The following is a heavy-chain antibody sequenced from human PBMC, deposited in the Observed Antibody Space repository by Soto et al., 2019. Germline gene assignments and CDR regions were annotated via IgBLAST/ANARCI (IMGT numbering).Heavy chain of an antibody. D-gene: IGHD3-10*01. J-gene: IGHJ4*02. V-gene: IGHV3-33*01. CDR1: GFTFSSYG. CDR3: ARDLFGAEDY. CDR2: IWYDGSNK. Sequence: QVQLVESGGGVVQPGRSLRLSCAASGFTFSSYGMHWVRQAPGKGLEWVAVIWYDGSNKHYADSVKGRFTISRDNSKNPLYVQMNSLRAEDTAVYYCARDLFGAEDYWGQGSLVTVSS.